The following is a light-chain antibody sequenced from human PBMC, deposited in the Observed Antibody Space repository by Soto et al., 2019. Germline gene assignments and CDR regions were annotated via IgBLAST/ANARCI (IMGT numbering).Light chain of an antibody. Sequence: QSALTQPPSASGSPGQSVTISCTGTSSDVGGYKYVSWYQQYPGKAPKLTIYEVSKRPSGVPDRFSGSKSGNTASLTVSGLQAEDEADYYCSSYAGSNDVVFGGGTKLTVL. J-gene: IGLJ2*01. CDR3: SSYAGSNDVV. CDR2: EVS. CDR1: SSDVGGYKY. V-gene: IGLV2-8*01.